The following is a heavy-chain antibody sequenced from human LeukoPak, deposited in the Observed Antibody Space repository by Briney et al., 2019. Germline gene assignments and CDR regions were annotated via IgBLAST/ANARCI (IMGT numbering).Heavy chain of an antibody. D-gene: IGHD3-22*01. CDR1: GGSISSGDYY. Sequence: PSQTLSLTCTVSGGSISSGDYYWSWIRQPPGKGLEWIGEINHSGSTNYNPSLKSRVTISVDTSKNQFSLKLSSVTAADTAVYYCARGGTRPRYYYDSRTNAFDIWGQGTMVTVSS. J-gene: IGHJ3*02. CDR3: ARGGTRPRYYYDSRTNAFDI. V-gene: IGHV4-30-4*08. CDR2: INHSGST.